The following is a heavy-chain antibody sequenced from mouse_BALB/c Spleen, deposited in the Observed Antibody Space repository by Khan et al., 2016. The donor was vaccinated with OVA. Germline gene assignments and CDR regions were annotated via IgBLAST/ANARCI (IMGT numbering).Heavy chain of an antibody. CDR3: ANGSHGWFAY. CDR2: ISSAGTYT. Sequence: EVELVESGGDLVKTGGSLKLSCAASGFTFSSFVLSWVRQTPAKGLEWVATISSAGTYTYSLDSVKGRFTISRDNAKNNLYLQLNSLRSEDTAMYYCANGSHGWFAYWGQGTLVTVSA. CDR1: GFTFSSFV. J-gene: IGHJ3*01. V-gene: IGHV5-9-1*01.